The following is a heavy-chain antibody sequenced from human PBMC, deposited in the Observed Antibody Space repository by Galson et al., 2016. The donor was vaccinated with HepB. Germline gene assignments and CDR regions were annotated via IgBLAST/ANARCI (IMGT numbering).Heavy chain of an antibody. CDR2: ISSSGTTI. Sequence: SLRLSCAASGFTFSRYEMNWVRQAPGKGLEWVSYISSSGTTIYYADSVNGRFTISRDNAKNSLYLQMNSLRAEDTAVYYCAREPVRLDDLLTGPPKNPDYWGQGTLVTVSS. CDR3: AREPVRLDDLLTGPPKNPDY. D-gene: IGHD3-9*01. CDR1: GFTFSRYE. J-gene: IGHJ4*02. V-gene: IGHV3-48*03.